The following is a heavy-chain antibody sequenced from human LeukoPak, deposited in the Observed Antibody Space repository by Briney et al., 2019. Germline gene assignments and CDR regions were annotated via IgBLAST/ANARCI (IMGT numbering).Heavy chain of an antibody. CDR3: ARNDVLLWFGELPN. CDR2: ISAYNGNT. J-gene: IGHJ4*02. Sequence: GASVKVSCKASGYTFTSYGISWVRQAPGQGLEWMGWISAYNGNTNYAQRLRGRVTMTTDTSTSTAYMELRSLRSDDTAVYYCARNDVLLWFGELPNWGQGTQVTVSS. V-gene: IGHV1-18*01. CDR1: GYTFTSYG. D-gene: IGHD3-10*01.